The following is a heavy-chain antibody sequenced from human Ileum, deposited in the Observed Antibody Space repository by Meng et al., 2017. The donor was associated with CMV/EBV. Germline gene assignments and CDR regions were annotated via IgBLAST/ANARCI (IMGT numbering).Heavy chain of an antibody. J-gene: IGHJ5*02. CDR3: ARAVVVRGSYTYDP. CDR2: IDPTTGSA. Sequence: SGYALSDYYLQWVRQAPGQGLEWMGVIDPTTGSATYAETFQGRVTMTRDTSTSTVYMELSSLRSEDRAVYYCARAVVVRGSYTYDPWGQGTLVTVSS. D-gene: IGHD3-16*01. CDR1: GYALSDYY. V-gene: IGHV1-46*01.